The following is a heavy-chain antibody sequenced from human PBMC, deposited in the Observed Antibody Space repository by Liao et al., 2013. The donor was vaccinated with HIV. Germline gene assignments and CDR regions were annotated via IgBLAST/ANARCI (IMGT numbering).Heavy chain of an antibody. V-gene: IGHV4-61*01. CDR1: GGSISSSSYY. Sequence: QLQLQESGPGLVKPSETLSLTCTVSGGSISSSSYYWSWIRQPPGKGLEWIGYIYYSGSTNYNPSLKSRVTISVDTSKNQFSLKLSSVTAADTAVYYCARDPSPNWGSSWSYAFDIWAKGQWSPSLQ. CDR3: ARDPSPNWGSSWSYAFDI. J-gene: IGHJ3*02. CDR2: IYYSGST. D-gene: IGHD7-27*01.